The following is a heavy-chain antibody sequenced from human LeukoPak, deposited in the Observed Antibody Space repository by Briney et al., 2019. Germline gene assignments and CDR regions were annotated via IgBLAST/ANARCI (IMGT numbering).Heavy chain of an antibody. CDR1: GFSLSTSGVG. Sequence: SGPTLVKPTQTPTLTCTFSGFSLSTSGVGVGWIRQPPGKALEWLALIYWDDDKRYSPSLKSRLTITKDTSKNQVVLIMTNMDPVDTTTYHCAHRPPYCSGGSCGAFDIWGQGTMVTVSS. V-gene: IGHV2-5*02. D-gene: IGHD2-15*01. CDR2: IYWDDDK. CDR3: AHRPPYCSGGSCGAFDI. J-gene: IGHJ3*02.